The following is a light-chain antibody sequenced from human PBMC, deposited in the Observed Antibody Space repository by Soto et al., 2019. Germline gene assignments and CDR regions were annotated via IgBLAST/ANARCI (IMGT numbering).Light chain of an antibody. CDR1: QSISSY. CDR2: AAS. J-gene: IGKJ4*01. V-gene: IGKV1-39*01. CDR3: QQSYTTPLT. Sequence: DIQMTQSPSSLSASVGDRVTITCRASQSISSYLNWYQQKPGKAPNLLIYAASTLQSGVPSRFSGSGSATDFTLTSRSLQPEDFATYYCQQSYTTPLTFGGGTKVEIK.